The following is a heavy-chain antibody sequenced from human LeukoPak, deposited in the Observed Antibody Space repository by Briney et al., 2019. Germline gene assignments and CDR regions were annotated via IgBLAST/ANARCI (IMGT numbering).Heavy chain of an antibody. CDR2: ISCDGSNK. J-gene: IGHJ4*02. CDR1: GFTFSSYG. D-gene: IGHD3-10*01. CDR3: ARQYYYGSGSYYGGEY. Sequence: PGGSLRLSCAASGFTFSSYGMHWVRQAPGKGLEWVAVISCDGSNKYYADSVKGRFTISRDNSKNTLYLQMNSLRAEDTAVYYCARQYYYGSGSYYGGEYWGQGTLVTVSS. V-gene: IGHV3-30*03.